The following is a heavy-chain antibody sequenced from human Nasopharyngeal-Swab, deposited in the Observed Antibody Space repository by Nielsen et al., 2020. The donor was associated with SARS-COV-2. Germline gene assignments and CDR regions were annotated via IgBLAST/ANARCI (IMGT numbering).Heavy chain of an antibody. J-gene: IGHJ2*01. D-gene: IGHD3-16*01. CDR3: ARDGGYGYWYFDL. Sequence: GESLKISCAASGFTFSTSWMHWVRQAPGKGLVWVSRISSDGKTIDYADSVKGRFTISRDNTKSTLYLQVSSLRAEDTAVYYCARDGGYGYWYFDLWGRGTLVTVSS. CDR1: GFTFSTSW. V-gene: IGHV3-74*01. CDR2: ISSDGKTI.